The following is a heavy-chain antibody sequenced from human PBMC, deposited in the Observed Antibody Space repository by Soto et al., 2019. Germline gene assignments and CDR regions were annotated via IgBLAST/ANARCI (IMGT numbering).Heavy chain of an antibody. CDR1: GGTFSRHA. Sequence: QVQLVQSGAEVRKPGSSVKVSCKASGGTFSRHAISWVRQAPGQGLEWTGGIIPIFGTANHAQKFQVTVTIIADESTSTVYMELSSLRSEDTAMYYCARGWGYDSNDYYYAYWGQGTLVIVSS. D-gene: IGHD3-22*01. CDR2: IIPIFGTA. J-gene: IGHJ4*02. CDR3: ARGWGYDSNDYYYAY. V-gene: IGHV1-69*01.